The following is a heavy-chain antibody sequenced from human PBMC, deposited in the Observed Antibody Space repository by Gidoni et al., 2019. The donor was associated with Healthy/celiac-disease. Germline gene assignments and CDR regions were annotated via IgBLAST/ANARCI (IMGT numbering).Heavy chain of an antibody. J-gene: IGHJ5*02. V-gene: IGHV1-69*01. CDR1: GGTFSSYA. CDR3: ARDVGFGSAAAGTMVMGWFDP. D-gene: IGHD6-13*01. Sequence: QVQLVQSGAEVKKPGSSVKVSCKASGGTFSSYAISWVRQAPGQGLEWMGGIIPIFGTANYAQKFQGRVTITADESTSTAYMELSSLRSEDTAVYYCARDVGFGSAAAGTMVMGWFDPWGQGTLVTVSS. CDR2: IIPIFGTA.